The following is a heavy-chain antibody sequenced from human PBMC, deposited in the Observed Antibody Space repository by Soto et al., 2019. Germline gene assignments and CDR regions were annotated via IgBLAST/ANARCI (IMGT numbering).Heavy chain of an antibody. CDR2: ISSSSSNI. CDR1: GFTFRSYT. D-gene: IGHD3-22*01. V-gene: IGHV3-21*01. CDR3: ARGGLYDSGVGIDF. J-gene: IGHJ4*01. Sequence: EVQLVESGGGLVKPGGSLSLSCAASGFTFRSYTMNWVRQAPGQGLEWVSSISSSSSNIYYADSLKGRFTISRDIAKNSLYLQTTSLRVDDTAVYFCARGGLYDSGVGIDFGGHGTLLTVSS.